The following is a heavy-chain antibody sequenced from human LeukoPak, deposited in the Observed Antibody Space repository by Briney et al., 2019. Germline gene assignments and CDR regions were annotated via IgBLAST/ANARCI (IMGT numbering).Heavy chain of an antibody. D-gene: IGHD3-10*01. J-gene: IGHJ4*02. CDR3: ARELGLVVRGVITRSFDY. Sequence: GGSLRLSCAASGFTVSSNYMGWVRQAPGKGLEWVSVIYSGGSTYYADSVKGRFTISRDNSKNTLYLQMNSLRAEDTAVYYCARELGLVVRGVITRSFDYWGQGTLVTVSS. CDR2: IYSGGST. CDR1: GFTVSSNY. V-gene: IGHV3-66*01.